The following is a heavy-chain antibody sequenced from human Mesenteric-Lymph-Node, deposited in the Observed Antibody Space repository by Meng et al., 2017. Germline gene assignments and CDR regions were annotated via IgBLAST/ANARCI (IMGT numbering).Heavy chain of an antibody. V-gene: IGHV4-34*01. D-gene: IGHD3-10*01. J-gene: IGHJ5*02. CDR3: AREMFGWFGEYNWFDP. CDR2: INHSGST. Sequence: SETLSLTCAVYGGSFSGYYWSWIRQPPGKGLEWIREINHSGSTNYNPSLKSRVTISVDTSKNQFSLKLSSVTAADTAVYYCAREMFGWFGEYNWFDPWRQGTLVT. CDR1: GGSFSGYY.